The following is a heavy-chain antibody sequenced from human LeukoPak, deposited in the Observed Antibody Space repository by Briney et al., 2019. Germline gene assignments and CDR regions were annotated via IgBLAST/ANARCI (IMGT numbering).Heavy chain of an antibody. CDR2: ITSGGAP. CDR3: ARDPNGDYIGAFEL. Sequence: PGGSLRLSCAASGFTFSNYAVMWVRQAPGQGLEWVSAITSGGAPKYADSVKGRFTISRDNSKNTLYLQMNSLRVEDTAQYFCARDPNGDYIGAFELWGQGTGVTVSS. J-gene: IGHJ3*01. D-gene: IGHD4-17*01. V-gene: IGHV3-23*01. CDR1: GFTFSNYA.